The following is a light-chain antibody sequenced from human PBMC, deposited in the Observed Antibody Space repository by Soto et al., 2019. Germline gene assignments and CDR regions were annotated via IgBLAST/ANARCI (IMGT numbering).Light chain of an antibody. CDR2: GAS. CDR3: QQYNNWPIT. CDR1: QNVLSN. J-gene: IGKJ5*01. V-gene: IGKV3-15*01. Sequence: EILMTQSPVTLSVSPGERATLSCRASQNVLSNLAWYQQKPGQSPRLLIYGASARATGIPARFSGSGSGTEFTLTISSLQSEDFALYYCQQYNNWPITFGQGTRLEIK.